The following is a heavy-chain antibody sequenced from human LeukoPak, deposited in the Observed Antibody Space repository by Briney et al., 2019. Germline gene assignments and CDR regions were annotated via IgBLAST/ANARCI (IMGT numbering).Heavy chain of an antibody. Sequence: ASVKVSSKASGYTFTGYYMHWVRQATGQGLEWMGWINPNSGGTNYAQKFQGRVTMTRDTSISTAYMELSRLRSDDTAVYFCARKGPANYYYYYMDVWGKGTTVTVSS. D-gene: IGHD2-2*01. CDR1: GYTFTGYY. CDR3: ARKGPANYYYYYMDV. V-gene: IGHV1-2*02. CDR2: INPNSGGT. J-gene: IGHJ6*03.